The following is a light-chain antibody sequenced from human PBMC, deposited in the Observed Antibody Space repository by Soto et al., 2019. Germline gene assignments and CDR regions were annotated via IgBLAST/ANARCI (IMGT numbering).Light chain of an antibody. Sequence: QSVLTQPPSVSGAPGQRVTISCTGSRSNIGAGYDVHWYQQLPGTAPKLLIYGTNNRPSGVPDRFSGSKSGMSASLAITGLQAADEADYYCSSHAGIINVVFGGGTQLTVL. J-gene: IGLJ3*02. CDR3: SSHAGIINVV. CDR1: RSNIGAGYD. V-gene: IGLV1-40*01. CDR2: GTN.